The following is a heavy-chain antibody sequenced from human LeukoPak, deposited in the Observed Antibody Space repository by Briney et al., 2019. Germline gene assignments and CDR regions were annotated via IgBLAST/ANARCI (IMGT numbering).Heavy chain of an antibody. CDR3: ANSLDVTSAENY. D-gene: IGHD2-2*01. Sequence: GGSLRLSCAASGFTFSSYAMNWVRQAPGKGLEWVSAVSGGGGTTHYADSVKGRFTISRVNSNHMLYLQMNSLRAEDTAIYHCANSLDVTSAENYWGHGTLVTVSS. J-gene: IGHJ4*01. V-gene: IGHV3-23*01. CDR1: GFTFSSYA. CDR2: VSGGGGTT.